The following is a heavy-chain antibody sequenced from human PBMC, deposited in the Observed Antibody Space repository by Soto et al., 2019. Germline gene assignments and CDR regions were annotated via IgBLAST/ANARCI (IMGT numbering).Heavy chain of an antibody. D-gene: IGHD7-27*01. CDR3: ARANWYSEY. V-gene: IGHV4-59*01. CDR1: GFTFSSYS. Sequence: VQLVESGGGLVQPGGSLRLSCAASGFTFSSYSMNWIRQPPGKGLEWIGYIYYNGNTNYNPSLKSRVTMSVDTSKNQISLKLSSVTAADTAVYYCARANWYSEYWGQGTLVTVSS. CDR2: IYYNGNT. J-gene: IGHJ4*02.